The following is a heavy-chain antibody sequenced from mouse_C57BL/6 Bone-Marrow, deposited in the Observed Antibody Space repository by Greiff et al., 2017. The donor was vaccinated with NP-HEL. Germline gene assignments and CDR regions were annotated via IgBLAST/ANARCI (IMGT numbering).Heavy chain of an antibody. CDR1: GYTFTDYY. V-gene: IGHV1-19*01. J-gene: IGHJ2*01. Sequence: EVQLQQSGPVLVKPGASVKMSCKASGYTFTDYYMNWVKQSHGKSLEWIGVINPYNGGTSYNQKFKGKATLTVDKSSSTAYMELNSLTSEDSAVYYCARSGGLLRAYYFDYWGQGTTLTVSS. D-gene: IGHD1-1*01. CDR3: ARSGGLLRAYYFDY. CDR2: INPYNGGT.